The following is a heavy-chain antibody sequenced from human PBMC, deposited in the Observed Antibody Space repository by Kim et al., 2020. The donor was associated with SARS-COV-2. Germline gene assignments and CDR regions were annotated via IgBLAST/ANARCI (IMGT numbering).Heavy chain of an antibody. Sequence: ASVKVSCTASGYTFISYGISWVRQAPGEGLEWMGWNSAFNANTNYAQKFQGRVIMTTDTATSTAYMELRSLRYDDTAVYYCARGTKYVWGSYRYMGYDYWGQGTLVTVSS. V-gene: IGHV1-18*01. J-gene: IGHJ4*02. CDR1: GYTFISYG. CDR2: NSAFNANT. CDR3: ARGTKYVWGSYRYMGYDY. D-gene: IGHD3-16*02.